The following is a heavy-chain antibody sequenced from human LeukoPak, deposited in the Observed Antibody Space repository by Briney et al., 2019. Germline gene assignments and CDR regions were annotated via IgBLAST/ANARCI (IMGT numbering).Heavy chain of an antibody. CDR1: GYTLTELS. Sequence: ASVKVSCKVCGYTLTELSMHWVRQAPGKGLEWMGSFDPEDGETIYAQKFQGRVTMTEDTSTDTAYMELSSLRSEDTAVYYCATYDSSAVPNPWGQGTLVTVSS. CDR2: FDPEDGET. J-gene: IGHJ5*02. D-gene: IGHD3-22*01. V-gene: IGHV1-24*01. CDR3: ATYDSSAVPNP.